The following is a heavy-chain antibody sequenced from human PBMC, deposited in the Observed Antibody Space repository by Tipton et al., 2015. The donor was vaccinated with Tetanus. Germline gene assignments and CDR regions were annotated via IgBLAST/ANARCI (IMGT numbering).Heavy chain of an antibody. CDR1: GDSISIFY. CDR2: VYGSRST. V-gene: IGHV4-59*01. Sequence: TLSLTCTVSGDSISIFYWTWIRQPPGKGLEWIGYVYGSRSTNYNPSLESRVTMTIDTSRNQFSLKLISVSAADTPFYYCARGFGSSLYCFDHWGQGILVPVSS. CDR3: ARGFGSSLYCFDH. J-gene: IGHJ4*02. D-gene: IGHD6-13*01.